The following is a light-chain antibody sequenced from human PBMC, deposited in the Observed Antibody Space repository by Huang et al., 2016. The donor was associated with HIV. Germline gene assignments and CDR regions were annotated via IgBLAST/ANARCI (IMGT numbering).Light chain of an antibody. V-gene: IGKV3-11*01. CDR3: QQRSNWPRT. CDR2: DAS. J-gene: IGKJ1*01. CDR1: QSVSSY. Sequence: EIVLTQSPATLSLSPGERATLSCRASQSVSSYLAWYQQKPGQAPRLLIYDASNRATGSPARFSGSGSGTDFTLTISSLEPEDFAVYHCQQRSNWPRTFGQGTKVEIK.